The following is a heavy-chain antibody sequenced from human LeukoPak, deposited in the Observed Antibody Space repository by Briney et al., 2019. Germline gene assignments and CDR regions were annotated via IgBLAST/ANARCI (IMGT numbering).Heavy chain of an antibody. CDR1: GFTFSSYA. V-gene: IGHV3-30*04. J-gene: IGHJ3*02. CDR2: ISYDGSNK. D-gene: IGHD3-22*01. Sequence: GGSLRLSCAASGFTFSSYAMHWVRQAPGKGLEWVAVISYDGSNKYYADSVKGRFTISRDNSKNTLYLQMNSLRAEDTAVYYCARVYYYDSSSYPGTAFDIWGQGTMVTVSS. CDR3: ARVYYYDSSSYPGTAFDI.